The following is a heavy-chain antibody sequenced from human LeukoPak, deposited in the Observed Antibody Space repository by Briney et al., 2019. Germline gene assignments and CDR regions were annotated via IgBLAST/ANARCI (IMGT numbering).Heavy chain of an antibody. V-gene: IGHV4-4*07. Sequence: SETLSLTCTVSGGSISSYYCSWIRQPAGKGLEWIGRIYTSGSTNYNPSLKGRVTMSVDTSKNQLSLKLSSVTAADTAVYYCARDQDFWGGSILWGQGTLVTVSS. J-gene: IGHJ4*02. D-gene: IGHD3-3*01. CDR3: ARDQDFWGGSIL. CDR2: IYTSGST. CDR1: GGSISSYY.